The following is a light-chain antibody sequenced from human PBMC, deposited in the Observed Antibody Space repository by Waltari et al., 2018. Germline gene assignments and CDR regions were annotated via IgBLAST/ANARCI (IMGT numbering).Light chain of an antibody. V-gene: IGKV4-1*01. J-gene: IGKJ2*01. CDR2: WAS. CDR1: QSVLYSSNNKNY. CDR3: QQYYSSPLT. Sequence: DIVMTQSHDSLAVSLGERATINCKSSQSVLYSSNNKNYLAWYQQKPGQPPKLLIYWASTRESGVPDRFSGSGSGTDFTLTISSLQAEDVAVYYCQQYYSSPLTFGQGTKLEI.